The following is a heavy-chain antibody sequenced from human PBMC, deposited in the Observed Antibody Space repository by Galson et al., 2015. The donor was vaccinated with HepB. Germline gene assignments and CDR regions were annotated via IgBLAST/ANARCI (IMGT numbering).Heavy chain of an antibody. V-gene: IGHV3-74*01. CDR1: GLTFSSYW. Sequence: SLRLSCAASGLTFSSYWMHWVRQAPGKGLVWVSRINTDGSTTTYPNSVEGRFTISRDNTKNTLFLQMNSLRAEDTAIYYCASGSYYFYMDVWGKGTTVTVSS. CDR2: INTDGSTT. D-gene: IGHD1-1*01. CDR3: ASGSYYFYMDV. J-gene: IGHJ6*03.